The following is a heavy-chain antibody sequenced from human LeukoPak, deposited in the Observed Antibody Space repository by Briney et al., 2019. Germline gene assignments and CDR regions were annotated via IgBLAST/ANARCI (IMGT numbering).Heavy chain of an antibody. CDR1: GCSISSYY. CDR2: IYYSGST. J-gene: IGHJ4*02. D-gene: IGHD5-24*01. CDR3: ARVPDGHNRVGFEH. V-gene: IGHV4-59*08. Sequence: PSETLSLTRTASGCSISSYYWSWIRQPPGKGLEWIGDIYYSGSTNYNPSLKSRVTISIDTSKNQFSLKLSCLRAEDTAVYYCARVPDGHNRVGFEHGGQGTLVTVST.